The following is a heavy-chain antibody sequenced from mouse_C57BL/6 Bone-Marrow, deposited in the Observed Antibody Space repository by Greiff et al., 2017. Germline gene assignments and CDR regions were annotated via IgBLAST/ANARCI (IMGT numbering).Heavy chain of an antibody. Sequence: DVKLVESGGGLVKPGGSLKLSCAASGFTFSSYAMSWVRQTPEKRLEWVATISDGGSYTYYPDNVKGRFTISRDNAKNNLYLQMSHLKSEDTAMYYCARGGRRGYFDVWGTGTTVTVSS. V-gene: IGHV5-4*03. J-gene: IGHJ1*03. CDR2: ISDGGSYT. CDR1: GFTFSSYA. CDR3: ARGGRRGYFDV.